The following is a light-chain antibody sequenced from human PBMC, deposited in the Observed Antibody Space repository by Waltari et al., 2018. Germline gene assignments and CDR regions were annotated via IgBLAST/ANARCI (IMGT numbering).Light chain of an antibody. Sequence: SYDVAQPPSVSVSPGQTVTITCRGAALGEKDVSWYQRKAGQSPVLVIHQGKKRPSGIPDRFSGSSSGNTATLTISGTQVIDEAEYFCQTWDSRTVVFGGGTKLTVL. CDR2: QGK. V-gene: IGLV3-1*01. CDR1: ALGEKD. CDR3: QTWDSRTVV. J-gene: IGLJ2*01.